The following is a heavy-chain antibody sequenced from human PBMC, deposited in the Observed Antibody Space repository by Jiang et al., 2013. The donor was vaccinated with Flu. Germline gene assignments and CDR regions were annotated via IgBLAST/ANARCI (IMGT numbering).Heavy chain of an antibody. V-gene: IGHV1-69*01. CDR2: SLPIFGTA. D-gene: IGHD3-22*01. CDR3: ARGFDSSGYSRGAFDI. CDR1: GGTSAAML. Sequence: GAEVKKPGSSVKVSCKASGGTSAAMLSAGCDRPLDKGLSGWEGSLPIFGTANYAQKFQGRVTITADESTSTAYMELSSLRSEDTAVYYCARGFDSSGYSRGAFDIWGQGTMVTVSS. J-gene: IGHJ3*02.